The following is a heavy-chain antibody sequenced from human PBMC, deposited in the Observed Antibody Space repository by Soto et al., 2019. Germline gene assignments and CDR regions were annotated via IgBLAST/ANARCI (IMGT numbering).Heavy chain of an antibody. D-gene: IGHD5-12*01. CDR2: ISSSSSYI. Sequence: GGSLGLSCAASGFTFSSYSMNWVRQAPGKGLEWVSSISSSSSYIYYADSVKGRFTISRDNAKNSLYLQMNSLRAEDTAVYYCARESGYRSVFDIWGQATMVTVSS. V-gene: IGHV3-21*01. CDR3: ARESGYRSVFDI. CDR1: GFTFSSYS. J-gene: IGHJ3*02.